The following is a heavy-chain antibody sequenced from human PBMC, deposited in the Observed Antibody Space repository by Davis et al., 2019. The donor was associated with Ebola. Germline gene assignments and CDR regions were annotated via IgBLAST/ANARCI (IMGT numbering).Heavy chain of an antibody. CDR3: ARDDSSGYYPNWYFDL. Sequence: GESLKISCAASGFTFSSYSMNWVRQAPGQGLEWVSSISSSSSYIYYADSVKGRFTISRDNAKNSLYLQMNSLRAEDTAVYYCARDDSSGYYPNWYFDLWGRGTLVTVSS. J-gene: IGHJ2*01. V-gene: IGHV3-21*01. D-gene: IGHD3-22*01. CDR2: ISSSSSYI. CDR1: GFTFSSYS.